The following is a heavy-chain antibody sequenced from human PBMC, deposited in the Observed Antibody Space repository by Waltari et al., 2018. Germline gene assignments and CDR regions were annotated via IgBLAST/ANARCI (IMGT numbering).Heavy chain of an antibody. D-gene: IGHD3-10*01. Sequence: QVQLQESGPGLVKPSQTLSLTCTVSGGSISSGSYYWSWIRQPAGKGLEWVARISNDESSLTYADSVKGRFTISRDNAKNTLFLQMKRLRAEDTAVYYCVRLAQRTYKSPVPGRHYYYGMDVWGQGTTVTVSS. CDR1: GGSISSGSYY. CDR3: VRLAQRTYKSPVPGRHYYYGMDV. V-gene: IGHV4-61*02. CDR2: ISNDESSL. J-gene: IGHJ6*02.